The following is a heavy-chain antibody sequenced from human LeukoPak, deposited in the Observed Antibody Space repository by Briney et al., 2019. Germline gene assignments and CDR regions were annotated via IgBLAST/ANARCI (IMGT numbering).Heavy chain of an antibody. Sequence: SETLCLTCAVYGGSFSGYYWSWIRQPPGKGLEWIWEINHSGSTNYNPPLKSRVTISVDTSKNKFSLKLSSVTAADPDVYYCARGNDSSGYYYVFDYWGQGTLVTVSS. CDR1: GGSFSGYY. CDR3: ARGNDSSGYYYVFDY. J-gene: IGHJ4*02. V-gene: IGHV4-34*01. D-gene: IGHD3-22*01. CDR2: INHSGST.